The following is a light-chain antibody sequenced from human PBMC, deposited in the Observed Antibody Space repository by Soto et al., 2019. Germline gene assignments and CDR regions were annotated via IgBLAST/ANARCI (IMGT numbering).Light chain of an antibody. Sequence: ALRMTQSPSSFSASTGDRVTITCRASQDISSYLAWYQQKPGKAPKLLIYAASTLQGGVPSRFSGSGSGTDFTLTISCLQSEDFATYYCQQYYSYPRTFGPGTTVDIK. V-gene: IGKV1-8*01. CDR1: QDISSY. J-gene: IGKJ3*01. CDR2: AAS. CDR3: QQYYSYPRT.